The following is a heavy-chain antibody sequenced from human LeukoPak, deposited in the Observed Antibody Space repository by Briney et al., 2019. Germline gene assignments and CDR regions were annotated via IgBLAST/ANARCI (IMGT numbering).Heavy chain of an antibody. V-gene: IGHV1-69*04. Sequence: ASVKVSCKASGGTFSSYAISWVRQAPGQGLEWMGRIIPILGIANYAQKFQGRVTITADKSTSTAYMELSSLRSEDTAMHYCAKEAQDCSGRGCYSSYFDFWGQGSLVAVSS. CDR3: AKEAQDCSGRGCYSSYFDF. CDR1: GGTFSSYA. D-gene: IGHD2-15*01. CDR2: IIPILGIA. J-gene: IGHJ4*02.